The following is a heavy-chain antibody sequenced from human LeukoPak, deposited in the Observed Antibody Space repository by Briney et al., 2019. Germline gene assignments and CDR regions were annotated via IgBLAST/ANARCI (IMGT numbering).Heavy chain of an antibody. V-gene: IGHV4-39*01. CDR3: ARLLAVAGKFDY. Sequence: PSETLSLTCTVSGGSISSSSYYWGWIRQPPGKGLEWIGSIYHSGYTYYNPSVESRVTISVDTSKNQFSLKLSSVTAADTAVYYCARLLAVAGKFDYWGQETLVTVSS. CDR2: IYHSGYT. J-gene: IGHJ4*02. CDR1: GGSISSSSYY. D-gene: IGHD6-19*01.